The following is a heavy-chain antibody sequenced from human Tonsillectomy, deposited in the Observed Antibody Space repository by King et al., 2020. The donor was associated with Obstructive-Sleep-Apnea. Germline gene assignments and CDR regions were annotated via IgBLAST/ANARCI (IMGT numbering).Heavy chain of an antibody. Sequence: VQLVESGGGLVQPGGSLRLSCAASGFTLSRYWMSWVRQAPGKGREGVANIKEDGSEKYYVDSVKGRFTISRDNAKNSLYLQMNSLRAEDTAVYYCARDIGSFDPWGQGTLVTVSS. V-gene: IGHV3-7*01. CDR1: GFTLSRYW. J-gene: IGHJ5*02. D-gene: IGHD1-26*01. CDR2: IKEDGSEK. CDR3: ARDIGSFDP.